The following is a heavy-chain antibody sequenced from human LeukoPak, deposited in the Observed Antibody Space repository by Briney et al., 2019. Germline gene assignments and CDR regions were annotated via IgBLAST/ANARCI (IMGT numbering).Heavy chain of an antibody. D-gene: IGHD6-19*01. J-gene: IGHJ4*02. CDR3: ARDGLAVAGTDLDY. CDR1: GYSISRAYY. CDR2: IFHSGST. V-gene: IGHV4-38-2*02. Sequence: SETLSLTCSVSGYSISRAYYWGWIRQPPGKGLEWIGSIFHSGSTFYNPSLRSRVTISVDTSKNQFSLKLSSVTAADTAVYYCARDGLAVAGTDLDYWGQGTLVTVSS.